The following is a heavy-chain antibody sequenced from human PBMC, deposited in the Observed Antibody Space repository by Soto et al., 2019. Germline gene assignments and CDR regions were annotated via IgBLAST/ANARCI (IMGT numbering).Heavy chain of an antibody. D-gene: IGHD6-19*01. CDR3: ARVLAVAGVSYYYYGMDV. V-gene: IGHV1-3*01. CDR2: INAGNGNT. CDR1: GYTFTSYA. J-gene: IGHJ6*02. Sequence: QVQLVQSGAEVKKPGASVKVSCKASGYTFTSYAMHWVRQAPGQRLEWMGWINAGNGNTKYSQKFQGRVTITRDTSASTDYMELSSLRSEDTAVYYCARVLAVAGVSYYYYGMDVWGQGTTVTVCS.